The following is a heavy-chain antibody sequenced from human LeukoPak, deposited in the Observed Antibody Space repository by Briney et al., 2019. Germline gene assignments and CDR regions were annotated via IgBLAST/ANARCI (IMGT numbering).Heavy chain of an antibody. CDR1: GFTFSSYS. V-gene: IGHV3-21*04. J-gene: IGHJ4*02. D-gene: IGHD5-24*01. CDR2: ISSSSSYI. CDR3: AKDMEMATITYYFDY. Sequence: GGSLRLSCAASGFTFSSYSLSWVRQAPGKGLEWVSSISSSSSYIYYADSVKGRFTISRDNAKNSLYLQMNSLRAEDTALYYCAKDMEMATITYYFDYWGQGTLVTVSS.